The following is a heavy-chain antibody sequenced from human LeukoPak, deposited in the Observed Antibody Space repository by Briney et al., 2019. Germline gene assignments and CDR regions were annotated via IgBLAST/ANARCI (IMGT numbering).Heavy chain of an antibody. CDR2: IYYSGST. J-gene: IGHJ6*02. Sequence: SETLSLTCAVYGGSFSGYYWSWIRQPPGKGLEWIGYIYYSGSTNYNPSLKSRVTISVDTSKNQFSLKLSSVTAADTAVYYCARSEYSSGWSGMDVWGQGTTVTVSS. V-gene: IGHV4-59*08. D-gene: IGHD6-19*01. CDR1: GGSFSGYY. CDR3: ARSEYSSGWSGMDV.